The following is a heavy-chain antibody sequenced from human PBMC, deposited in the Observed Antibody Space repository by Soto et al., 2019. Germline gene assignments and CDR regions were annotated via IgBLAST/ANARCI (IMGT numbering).Heavy chain of an antibody. J-gene: IGHJ6*02. CDR2: IYYSGST. D-gene: IGHD5-12*01. CDR3: ARAPPVDIVPYGMDV. CDR1: GGSISSYY. Sequence: PSETLSLTCTVSGGSISSYYWSWIRQPPGKGLEWIGYIYYSGSTNYNPSLKSRVTISVDTSKNQFSLKLSSVTAADTAVYYCARAPPVDIVPYGMDVWGQGTTVTVSS. V-gene: IGHV4-59*01.